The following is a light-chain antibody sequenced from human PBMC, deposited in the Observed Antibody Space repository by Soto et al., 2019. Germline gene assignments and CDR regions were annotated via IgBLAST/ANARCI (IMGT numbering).Light chain of an antibody. CDR3: QQLNSYSIT. CDR1: QGISSY. J-gene: IGKJ5*01. CDR2: AAS. V-gene: IGKV1-9*01. Sequence: TPPPATLSLPPGDRAHLTCRASQGISSYLAWYQQKPGKAPKLLIYAASTLQSGVPSRFSGSGSGTEFTLTISSLQPEDFATYYCQQLNSYSITFGQGTRMEI.